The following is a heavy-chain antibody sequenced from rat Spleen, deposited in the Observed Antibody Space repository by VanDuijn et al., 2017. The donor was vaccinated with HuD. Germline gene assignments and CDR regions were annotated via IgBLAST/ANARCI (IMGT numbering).Heavy chain of an antibody. CDR3: ARSTYDYFDY. Sequence: EVQMVESGGGLVKPGRSLKLSCAASGFTFSNYYMAWVRQAPTKGLEWVASISYDGSSTYYRDSVKGRFTISRDNAKSTLYLQMDSLRSEDTATYYCARSTYDYFDYWGQGVMLTVSS. D-gene: IGHD2-1*01. CDR2: ISYDGSST. CDR1: GFTFSNYY. V-gene: IGHV5-7*01. J-gene: IGHJ2*01.